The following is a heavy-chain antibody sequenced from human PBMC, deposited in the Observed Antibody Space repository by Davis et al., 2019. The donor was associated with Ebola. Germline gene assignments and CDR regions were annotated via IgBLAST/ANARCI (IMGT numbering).Heavy chain of an antibody. V-gene: IGHV3-21*01. CDR3: ARAPGYYDSSGYYYPYYGMDV. D-gene: IGHD3-22*01. CDR2: ISSSSSYI. Sequence: GESLKISCAASGFTFSSYSMNWVRQAPGKGLEWVSSISSSSSYIYYADSVKGRFTISRDNAKNSLYLQMNSLRAGDTAVYYCARAPGYYDSSGYYYPYYGMDVWGQGTTVTVSS. J-gene: IGHJ6*02. CDR1: GFTFSSYS.